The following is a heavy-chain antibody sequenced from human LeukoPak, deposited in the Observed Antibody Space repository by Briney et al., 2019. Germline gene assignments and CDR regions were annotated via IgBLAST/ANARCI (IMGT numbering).Heavy chain of an antibody. V-gene: IGHV3-23*01. D-gene: IGHD2/OR15-2a*01. CDR3: AKDFYDTAGYDPIHPPLFDS. Sequence: GGSLRLSCVVSGFTFNNFAMTWVRQTPGKWLQWVSSVSVNGATALHADSVNGRFSISRDNSKNTIYLQMNRLRVEDTALYYCAKDFYDTAGYDPIHPPLFDSWGQGTLVTVSS. CDR2: VSVNGATA. CDR1: GFTFNNFA. J-gene: IGHJ4*02.